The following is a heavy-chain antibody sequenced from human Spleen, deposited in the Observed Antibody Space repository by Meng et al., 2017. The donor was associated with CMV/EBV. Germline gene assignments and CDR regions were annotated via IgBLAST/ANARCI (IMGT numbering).Heavy chain of an antibody. D-gene: IGHD3-22*01. J-gene: IGHJ5*02. CDR3: ARGGVPYYYDSSGYPNWFDP. CDR2: IYYSGST. V-gene: IGHV4-61*01. Sequence: GSYDWSWIRQPPGKGLEWIGYIYYSGSTNYNPSLKSRVTISVDTSKNQFSLKLSSVTAADTAVYYCARGGVPYYYDSSGYPNWFDPWGQGTLVTVSS. CDR1: GSYD.